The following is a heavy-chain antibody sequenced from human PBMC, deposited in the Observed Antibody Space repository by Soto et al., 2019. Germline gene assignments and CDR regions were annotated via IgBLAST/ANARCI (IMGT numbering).Heavy chain of an antibody. CDR1: GGAISGSEYY. V-gene: IGHV4-39*01. J-gene: IGHJ5*02. CDR3: ARHGRYSLTSQSFFDP. D-gene: IGHD3-9*01. CDR2: IYYSGYV. Sequence: KPSETLSLTCTVSGGAISGSEYYWGWIRQSPGRGLEWIGTIYYSGYVYYNASLESRVTISIDTSRNQLSLMLRSVTAADTALYYCARHGRYSLTSQSFFDPWGQGTLVTVSS.